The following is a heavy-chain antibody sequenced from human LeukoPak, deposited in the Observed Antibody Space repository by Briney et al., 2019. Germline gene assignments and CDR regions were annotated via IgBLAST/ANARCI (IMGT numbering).Heavy chain of an antibody. CDR3: ARTNYYDSSGEFDY. V-gene: IGHV4-59*01. Sequence: YPSETLSLTCTVSGGSISSYYWSWIRQPPGKGLEWIGYVYYSGSTNYNPSLNSRVTISVDTSKNQFSLKLSSVTAADTAVYYCARTNYYDSSGEFDYWGQGTLVTVSS. CDR2: VYYSGST. CDR1: GGSISSYY. D-gene: IGHD3-22*01. J-gene: IGHJ4*02.